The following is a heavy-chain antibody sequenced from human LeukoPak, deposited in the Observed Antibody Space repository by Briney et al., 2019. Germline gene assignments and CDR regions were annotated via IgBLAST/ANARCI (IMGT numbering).Heavy chain of an antibody. J-gene: IGHJ4*02. V-gene: IGHV3-21*01. CDR3: VSTYHYDSSGYYPFDY. D-gene: IGHD3-22*01. CDR1: GFTFSSYS. CDR2: ISSRSTYI. Sequence: GGSLRLSCAASGFTFSSYSMNWVRQAPGKGLEWVSFISSRSTYIYYADSVKGRFTISRDNSKNTLYLQMSSLRAEDTAVYYCVSTYHYDSSGYYPFDYWGQGTLVTVSS.